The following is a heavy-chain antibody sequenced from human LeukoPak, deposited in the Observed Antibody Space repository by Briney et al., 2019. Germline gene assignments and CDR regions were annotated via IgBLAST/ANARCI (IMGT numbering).Heavy chain of an antibody. D-gene: IGHD3-10*01. CDR3: MGAGRITMVRGVMNGMDV. V-gene: IGHV3-48*03. Sequence: PGGSLRLSCAASGFTFSSYEMNWVRQAPGKGLAWVSYISSSGSTIYYADSVKGRFTISRDNAKNSLYLQMNSLRAEDTAVYYGMGAGRITMVRGVMNGMDVWGKGTTVTVSS. CDR2: ISSSGSTI. CDR1: GFTFSSYE. J-gene: IGHJ6*04.